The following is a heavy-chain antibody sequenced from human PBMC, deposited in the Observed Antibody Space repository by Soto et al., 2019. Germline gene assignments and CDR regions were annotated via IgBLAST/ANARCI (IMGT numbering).Heavy chain of an antibody. CDR2: ISFRGTTT. V-gene: IGHV3-48*03. J-gene: IGHJ4*02. D-gene: IGHD2-21*01. Sequence: VGSLRLSCAASGFTFSSYWMNWVRQVPGKGLEWLSYISFRGTTTYYAGSVRGRFTISRDNAKNSVFLQMDSLRVEDTAIYYCVRDNSHIIVTPFDLWGQGTLVTVSS. CDR1: GFTFSSYW. CDR3: VRDNSHIIVTPFDL.